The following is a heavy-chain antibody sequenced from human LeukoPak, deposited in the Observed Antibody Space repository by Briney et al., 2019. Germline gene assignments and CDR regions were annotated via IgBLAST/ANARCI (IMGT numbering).Heavy chain of an antibody. CDR3: ARLGCSGGYCYNGMDV. Sequence: GESLKISCKASGYSFTTYWLAWVRQMPGNGLEWMVIIYHGYSDLRYSPSFQGQVTISADKSISTAYLQWSSLKASDTAMYYCARLGCSGGYCYNGMDVWGQGTTVTVSS. V-gene: IGHV5-51*01. D-gene: IGHD2-15*01. CDR2: IYHGYSDL. J-gene: IGHJ6*02. CDR1: GYSFTTYW.